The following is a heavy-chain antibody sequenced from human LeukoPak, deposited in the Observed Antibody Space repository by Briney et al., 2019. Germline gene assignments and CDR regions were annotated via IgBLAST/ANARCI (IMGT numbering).Heavy chain of an antibody. D-gene: IGHD2-21*01. Sequence: PGASLRLSCAASGFTFSSYAMSWVRQAPGKGLEWVANIKQDGSEKYYVDSVKGRFTISRDNAKNSLYLQMNSLRAEDTAVYYCARDCCGPDYWGQGTLVTVSS. CDR1: GFTFSSYA. V-gene: IGHV3-7*01. CDR2: IKQDGSEK. CDR3: ARDCCGPDY. J-gene: IGHJ4*02.